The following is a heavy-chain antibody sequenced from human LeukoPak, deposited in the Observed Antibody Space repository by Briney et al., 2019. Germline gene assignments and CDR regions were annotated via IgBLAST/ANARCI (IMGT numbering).Heavy chain of an antibody. CDR3: TTGGYGGQFDY. V-gene: IGHV3-15*01. J-gene: IGHJ4*02. CDR2: IKSKTDGGTP. D-gene: IGHD5-12*01. Sequence: PGGSLRLSYAAAGFAFSNAWMSWVRQAPGKGLEWVGRIKSKTDGGTPDYAAPVKGRFTISRDDSKNTLYLQMNSLKTEDTAVYYCTTGGYGGQFDYWGQGTLVTVSS. CDR1: GFAFSNAW.